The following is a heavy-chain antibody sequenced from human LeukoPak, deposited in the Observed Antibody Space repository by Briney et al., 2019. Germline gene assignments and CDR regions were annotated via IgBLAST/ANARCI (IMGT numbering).Heavy chain of an antibody. Sequence: GGSLRLSCAASGFTFSSYAMYWVRQAPGKGLEWVSGIFGSGGSTHYADSVKGRFTISRDNSKNTVYLQMNSLRAEDTAVYYSARYGLGDTFDIWGHGTVVTVSS. CDR2: IFGSGGST. V-gene: IGHV3-23*01. CDR1: GFTFSSYA. CDR3: ARYGLGDTFDI. D-gene: IGHD4-17*01. J-gene: IGHJ3*02.